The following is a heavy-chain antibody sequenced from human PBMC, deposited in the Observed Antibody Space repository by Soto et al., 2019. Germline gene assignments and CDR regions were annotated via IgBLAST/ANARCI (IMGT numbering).Heavy chain of an antibody. CDR1: GFTFDDYA. J-gene: IGHJ3*02. D-gene: IGHD5-12*01. Sequence: GGSLRLSCAASGFTFDDYAMHWVRQAPGKGLEWVSGISWNSGSIGYADSVKGRFTISRDNAKNSLYLQMNSLRAEDTALYYSAKGVTSGYDQGDAFDIWGQGTMVTVSS. CDR2: ISWNSGSI. V-gene: IGHV3-9*01. CDR3: AKGVTSGYDQGDAFDI.